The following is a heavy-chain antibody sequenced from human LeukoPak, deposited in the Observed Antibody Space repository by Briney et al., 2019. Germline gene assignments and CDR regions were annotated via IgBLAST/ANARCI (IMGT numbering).Heavy chain of an antibody. CDR1: GSSVSSDYY. CDR2: IYHSGST. CDR3: AGQCDRNGYYFY. J-gene: IGHJ4*02. Sequence: SETLSLTCTVTGSSVSSDYYWGWVRQPPGKGLQWIGSIYHSGSTYYNPSLKSRVTISVDTSKKWFSLRLSSVTAADTAVYYCAGQCDRNGYYFYWGQGTLVTVSS. D-gene: IGHD3-22*01. V-gene: IGHV4-38-2*02.